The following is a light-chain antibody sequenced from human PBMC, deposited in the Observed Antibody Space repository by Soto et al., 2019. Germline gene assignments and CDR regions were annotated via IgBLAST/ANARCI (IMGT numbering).Light chain of an antibody. CDR2: EVS. J-gene: IGLJ3*02. CDR1: SSDVGGYNY. CDR3: SSYTSSRTWV. Sequence: QSALTQPASVSGSPGQAITISCTGTSSDVGGYNYVSWYQQHPGKAPKLMIYEVSSRPSGVSNRCSVSKSGNTASLTISGLQAEDEADYYCSSYTSSRTWVFGGGTKVTVL. V-gene: IGLV2-14*01.